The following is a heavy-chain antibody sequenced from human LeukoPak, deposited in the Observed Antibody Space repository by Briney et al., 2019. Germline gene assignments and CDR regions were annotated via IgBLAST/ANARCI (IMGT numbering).Heavy chain of an antibody. CDR1: GFTLSSYW. D-gene: IGHD3-10*01. J-gene: IGHJ1*01. CDR3: ARDPCDSYYCGWVSLHH. CDR2: IKQDGSEK. V-gene: IGHV3-7*01. Sequence: GRSLRLACAASGFTLSSYWTSWVRQAPGKGLEWVANIKQDGSEKYYVDSVKGRFTISRDNAKNPLYLQMHSLRAEDTAVYYCARDPCDSYYCGWVSLHHW.